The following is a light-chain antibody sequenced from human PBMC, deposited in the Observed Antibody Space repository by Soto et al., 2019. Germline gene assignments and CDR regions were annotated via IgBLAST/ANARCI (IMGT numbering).Light chain of an antibody. J-gene: IGLJ1*01. CDR2: DVG. CDR1: NSDVGAYSY. V-gene: IGLV2-14*03. CDR3: SSYTAFTTYV. Sequence: QSALPQPASVSGSPGQSITISCTGTNSDVGAYSYVSWYQQYPGKAPKLLIYDVGARPSGISDRFSGSKSGNTASLTISGLHAEDEADYYCSSYTAFTTYVFGSGTKVTVL.